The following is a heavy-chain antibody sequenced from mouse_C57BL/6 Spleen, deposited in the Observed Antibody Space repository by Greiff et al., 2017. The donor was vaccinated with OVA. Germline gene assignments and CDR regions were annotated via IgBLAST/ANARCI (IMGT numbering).Heavy chain of an antibody. CDR3: AAGSRYAMDY. CDR1: GYAFSSYW. Sequence: QVQLKESGAELVKPGASVKISCKASGYAFSSYWMNWVKQRPGKGLEWIGQIYPGDGDTNYNGKFKGKATLTADKSSSTAYMQLSSLTSEDSAVYFCAAGSRYAMDYWGQGTSVTVSS. CDR2: IYPGDGDT. V-gene: IGHV1-80*01. D-gene: IGHD4-1*01. J-gene: IGHJ4*01.